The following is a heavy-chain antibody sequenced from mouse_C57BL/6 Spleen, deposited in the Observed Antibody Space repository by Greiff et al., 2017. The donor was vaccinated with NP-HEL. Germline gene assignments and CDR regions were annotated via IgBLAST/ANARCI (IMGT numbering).Heavy chain of an antibody. V-gene: IGHV1-80*01. CDR1: GYAFSSYW. CDR3: AREGGHYYGSSYYFDY. J-gene: IGHJ2*01. Sequence: QVHVKQSGAELVKPGASVKISCKASGYAFSSYWMNWVKQRPGKGLEWIGQIYPGDGDTNYNGKFKGKATLTADKSSSTAYMQLSSLTSEDSAVYFCAREGGHYYGSSYYFDYWGQGTTLTVSS. D-gene: IGHD1-1*01. CDR2: IYPGDGDT.